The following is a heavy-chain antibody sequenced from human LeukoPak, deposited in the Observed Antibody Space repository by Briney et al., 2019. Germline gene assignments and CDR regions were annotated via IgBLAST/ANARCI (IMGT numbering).Heavy chain of an antibody. CDR3: AGESGHYYDSSGYTSAPCGY. D-gene: IGHD3-22*01. V-gene: IGHV3-23*01. Sequence: GGSLRLSCAASGFTFSSYSMNWVRQAPGKGLEWVSAISGSGGSTYYADSVKGRSTISRDNSKNTLYLQMNSLRAEDTAVYYCAGESGHYYDSSGYTSAPCGYWGQGTLVTVSS. CDR1: GFTFSSYS. J-gene: IGHJ4*02. CDR2: ISGSGGST.